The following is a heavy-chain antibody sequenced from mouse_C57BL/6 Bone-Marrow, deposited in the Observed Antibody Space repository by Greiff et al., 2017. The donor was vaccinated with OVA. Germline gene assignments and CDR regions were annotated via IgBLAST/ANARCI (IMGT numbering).Heavy chain of an antibody. D-gene: IGHD2-3*01. J-gene: IGHJ4*01. CDR2: ISNLAYSI. Sequence: EVQGVESGGGLVQPGGSLKLSCAASGFTFSDYGMAWVRQAPRKGPEWVAFISNLAYSIYYADTVTGRFTISRENAKNTLYLEMSSLRSEDTAMYYCARRRDDGYYYAMDYWGQGTSVTVSS. V-gene: IGHV5-15*01. CDR1: GFTFSDYG. CDR3: ARRRDDGYYYAMDY.